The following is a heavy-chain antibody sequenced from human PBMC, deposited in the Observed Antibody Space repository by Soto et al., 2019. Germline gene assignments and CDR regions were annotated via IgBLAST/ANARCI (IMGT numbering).Heavy chain of an antibody. CDR2: INLSDGST. CDR1: GHSFTRPSDY. V-gene: IGHV1-46*01. CDR3: ARATYRSSFFFTETSPYYFDY. J-gene: IGHJ4*02. D-gene: IGHD6-6*01. Sequence: GASVKVSCKASGHSFTRPSDYMHWVRQAPGQGLEWVGIINLSDGSTSYAQRIQGRVTMTRNTSINTAYMELSSLRSDDTAVYYCARATYRSSFFFTETSPYYFDYWAQGTLVTVSS.